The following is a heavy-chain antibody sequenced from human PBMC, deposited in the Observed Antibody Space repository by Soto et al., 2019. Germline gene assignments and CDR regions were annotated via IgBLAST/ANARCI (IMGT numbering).Heavy chain of an antibody. V-gene: IGHV4-39*01. J-gene: IGHJ4*02. CDR1: GGSISSSSYY. CDR2: IYYSGST. Sequence: SETLSLTCTVSGGSISSSSYYWGWIRQPPGKGLEWIGSIYYSGSTYYNPSLKSRVTISVDTSKNQFSLKLGSVTAADTAVYYCARHPLYDFWSGPADPSYFDYWGQGTLVTVSS. CDR3: ARHPLYDFWSGPADPSYFDY. D-gene: IGHD3-3*01.